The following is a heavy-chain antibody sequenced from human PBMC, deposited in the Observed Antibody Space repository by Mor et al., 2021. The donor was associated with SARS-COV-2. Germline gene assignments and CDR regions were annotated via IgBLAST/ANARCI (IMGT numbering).Heavy chain of an antibody. CDR3: VKSGEQQLDPA. CDR2: EGSGK. V-gene: IGHV3-7*03. J-gene: IGHJ5*02. Sequence: EGSGKNYVGSVKGRFTISRDNAKNSMYLQMNSLRAEDTAVYYCVKSGEQQLDPAWGQGTLVTVSS. D-gene: IGHD6-13*01.